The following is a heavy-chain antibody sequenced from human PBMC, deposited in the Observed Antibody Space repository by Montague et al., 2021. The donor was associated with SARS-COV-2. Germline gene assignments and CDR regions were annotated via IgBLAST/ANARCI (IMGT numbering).Heavy chain of an antibody. CDR1: GGSVYSTNYY. V-gene: IGHV4-39*07. J-gene: IGHJ3*01. Sequence: SETLSLTCTVSGGSVYSTNYYWGWVRQPPGKGLEWVGSMYYSGGTYQNPSLQYRVSMSVDTSKNQFSLKLSSVTAADTAVYYCARASVTMIVVVIIVDAFDLWGQGTMVTVSS. CDR2: MYYSGGT. CDR3: ARASVTMIVVVIIVDAFDL. D-gene: IGHD3-22*01.